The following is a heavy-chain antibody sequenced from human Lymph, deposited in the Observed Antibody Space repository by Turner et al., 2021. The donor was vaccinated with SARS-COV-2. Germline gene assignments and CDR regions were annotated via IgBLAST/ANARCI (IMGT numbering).Heavy chain of an antibody. V-gene: IGHV3-66*01. CDR3: ARDMREGSLGFDY. CDR2: IYSDGST. J-gene: IGHJ4*02. D-gene: IGHD2-15*01. CDR1: GFTVSSIY. Sequence: EVQVVESGGGLVQPGGSLRLSCAASGFTVSSIYMTWVRQAPGKGLEWVSVIYSDGSTSYADSVKGRFTISRDISKNTLYLQMNSLRAEDTAVYFCARDMREGSLGFDYWGQGTLVTVSS.